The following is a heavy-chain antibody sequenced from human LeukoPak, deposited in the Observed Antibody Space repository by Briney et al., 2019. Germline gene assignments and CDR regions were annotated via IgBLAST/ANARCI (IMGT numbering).Heavy chain of an antibody. CDR2: ISDDGGST. J-gene: IGHJ4*02. CDR3: AKRVPYSSSSVYFDY. V-gene: IGHV3-23*01. CDR1: GFIFRNFG. D-gene: IGHD6-6*01. Sequence: GGSLRLSCSASGFIFRNFGMNWVRQAPGKGLEGVSAISDDGGSTYYTDSVKGRFTISRDNSKNTLYLQMNSLKVEDTAVYFCAKRVPYSSSSVYFDYWGQGTLVTVSS.